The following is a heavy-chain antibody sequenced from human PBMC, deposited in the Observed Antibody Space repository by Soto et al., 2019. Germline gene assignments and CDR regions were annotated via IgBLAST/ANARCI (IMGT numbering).Heavy chain of an antibody. CDR2: ISYDEINK. Sequence: PGGSLRLSCAASGFTFSSYGMHWVRQAPGKGLEWVAIISYDEINKYYADSVKGRFTISRDNSKNTLYLQMNSLRAEDTAVYYCAGGQDNLAVNFDYWGQGTPVTVSS. J-gene: IGHJ4*02. CDR1: GFTFSSYG. CDR3: AGGQDNLAVNFDY. D-gene: IGHD1-1*01. V-gene: IGHV3-30*03.